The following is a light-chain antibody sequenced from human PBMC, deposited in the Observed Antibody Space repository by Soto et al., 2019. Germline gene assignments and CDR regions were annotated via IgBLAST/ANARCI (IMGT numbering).Light chain of an antibody. V-gene: IGLV4-69*01. CDR2: LNSDGSP. J-gene: IGLJ2*01. CDR1: SGHSSYA. CDR3: QTWGTGIPVV. Sequence: QLVLTQSPSASASLGASVKLTCTLSSGHSSYAIAWHQQQPEQGPRYLMKLNSDGSPSKGDGIPDRCSGSSSGAERYLTIPSLQSEDEADYYCQTWGTGIPVVFGGGTKLT.